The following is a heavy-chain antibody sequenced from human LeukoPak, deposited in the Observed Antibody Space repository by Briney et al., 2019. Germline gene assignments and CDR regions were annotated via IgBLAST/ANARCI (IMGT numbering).Heavy chain of an antibody. Sequence: ASVKVSCKASGYTFTSYGISWVRQAPGQGLEWMGWISAYNGNTNYAQKLQGRVTMTTDTSTSTAYMELRSLRSDDTAVYYCARDSRVSDVTSPYYYYGMDVWGQGTTVTASS. V-gene: IGHV1-18*01. CDR1: GYTFTSYG. J-gene: IGHJ6*02. D-gene: IGHD2-21*02. CDR3: ARDSRVSDVTSPYYYYGMDV. CDR2: ISAYNGNT.